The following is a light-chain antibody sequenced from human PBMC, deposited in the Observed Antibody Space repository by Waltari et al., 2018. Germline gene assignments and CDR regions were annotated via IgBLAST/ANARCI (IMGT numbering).Light chain of an antibody. J-gene: IGKJ1*01. CDR2: AAS. Sequence: DIQMTQSPASLSASVGDRVTITCRASHSISSYLNWYQQSPGKAPRLLIYAASILQSGVPSRFSGSGSGTDFSLTISRLEPEDFAVYYCQQYGTSPTTFGQGTKVEIK. CDR3: QQYGTSPTT. CDR1: HSISSY. V-gene: IGKV1-39*01.